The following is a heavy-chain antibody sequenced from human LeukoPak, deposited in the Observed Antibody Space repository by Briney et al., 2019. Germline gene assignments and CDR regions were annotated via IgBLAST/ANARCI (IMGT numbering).Heavy chain of an antibody. Sequence: GGSLRLSCAASGSTFSSYDMHWVRQATGKGLEWVSAIGTAGDTYYPGSVKGRFTISRENAKNSLYLQMNSLRAGDTAVYYCARGGGSGSFDYWGQGTLVTVSS. D-gene: IGHD3-10*01. CDR1: GSTFSSYD. J-gene: IGHJ4*02. V-gene: IGHV3-13*01. CDR2: IGTAGDT. CDR3: ARGGGSGSFDY.